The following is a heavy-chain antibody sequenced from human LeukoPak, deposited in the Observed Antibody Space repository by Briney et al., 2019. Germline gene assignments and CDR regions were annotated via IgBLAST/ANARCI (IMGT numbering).Heavy chain of an antibody. D-gene: IGHD2-15*01. CDR2: IFSGGGT. CDR3: ARGGVVYPDSFDI. CDR1: GFTVSSSH. V-gene: IGHV3-66*01. Sequence: GGSLRLSCAASGFTVSSSHMNWVRQAPGKGLEWVSLIFSGGGTYYADSVKGRFTISRYNSKNTLFLQMNSLRAEDTAVYYCARGGVVYPDSFDIWGRGTMVTVSS. J-gene: IGHJ3*02.